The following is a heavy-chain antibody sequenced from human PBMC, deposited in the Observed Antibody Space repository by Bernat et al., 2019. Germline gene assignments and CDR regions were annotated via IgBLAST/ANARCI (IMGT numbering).Heavy chain of an antibody. CDR1: GFTFSTYS. CDR3: ARVGYGDYGFDY. Sequence: EVLLVESGGGLVKPGGSLRLSCAASGFTFSTYSMIWVRQAPGKGLEWVSCISSTSIYIYYADSVKGRFTISRDNAKNSLYLQMNSLRAEDTAVYYCARVGYGDYGFDYWGQGTLVTVSS. V-gene: IGHV3-21*01. J-gene: IGHJ4*02. D-gene: IGHD4-17*01. CDR2: ISSTSIYI.